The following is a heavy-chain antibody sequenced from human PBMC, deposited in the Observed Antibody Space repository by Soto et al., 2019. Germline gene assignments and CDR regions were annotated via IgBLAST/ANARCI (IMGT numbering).Heavy chain of an antibody. D-gene: IGHD4-17*01. CDR3: AKDSYGYYVRGAFDI. Sequence: QVQLVESGGGVVQPGRSLRLSCAASGFTFSSYGMHWVRQAPGKGLEWVAVISYDGSNKYYADSVKGRFTISRDNSKNTLYLQMNSLRAEDTAVYYCAKDSYGYYVRGAFDIWGQGTMVTVSS. V-gene: IGHV3-30*18. J-gene: IGHJ3*02. CDR1: GFTFSSYG. CDR2: ISYDGSNK.